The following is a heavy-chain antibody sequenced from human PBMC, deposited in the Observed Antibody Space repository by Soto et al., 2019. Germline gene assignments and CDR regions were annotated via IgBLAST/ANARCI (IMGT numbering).Heavy chain of an antibody. D-gene: IGHD6-19*01. CDR2: IKQDGGEK. V-gene: IGHV3-7*01. CDR1: GFTFIGYW. Sequence: EVQLVESGGGLVQPGGSLRLSCAASGFTFIGYWMNWVRQAPGKGLEWVANIKQDGGEKYYVDSVKGRFTISRDNAKNSLSLQMNSLRAEDTAGYYCARDRWWLVHWGQGTLVTVSS. J-gene: IGHJ4*02. CDR3: ARDRWWLVH.